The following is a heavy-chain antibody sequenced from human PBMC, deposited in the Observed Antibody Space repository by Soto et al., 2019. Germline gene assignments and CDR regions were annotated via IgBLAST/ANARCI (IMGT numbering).Heavy chain of an antibody. CDR3: ARGPRIAAAGNYYYMDV. CDR2: MNPNSGNT. J-gene: IGHJ6*03. V-gene: IGHV1-8*02. CDR1: GYTFTSYD. D-gene: IGHD6-13*01. Sequence: ASVKVSCKASGYTFTSYDINWVRQATGQGLEWMGWMNPNSGNTGYAQKFQGRVTMTRNTSISTAYMELSSLRSEDTAVYYCARGPRIAAAGNYYYMDVWGKGTTVTVSS.